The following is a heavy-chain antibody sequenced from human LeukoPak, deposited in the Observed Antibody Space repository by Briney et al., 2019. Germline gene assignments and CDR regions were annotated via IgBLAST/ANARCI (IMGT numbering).Heavy chain of an antibody. CDR1: GYTFTSYF. J-gene: IGHJ4*02. Sequence: ASVKVSCKASGYTFTSYFIHWVRQTPGQGLEWMGIINPSGGSTSYAQKFQGRVTMTTDTSTSTAYMELRSLRSDDTAVYYCARLKGMIPDYWGQGTLVTVSS. CDR2: INPSGGST. D-gene: IGHD3-22*01. V-gene: IGHV1-46*01. CDR3: ARLKGMIPDY.